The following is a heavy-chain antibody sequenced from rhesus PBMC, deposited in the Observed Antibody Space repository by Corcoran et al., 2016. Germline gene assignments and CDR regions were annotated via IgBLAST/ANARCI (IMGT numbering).Heavy chain of an antibody. J-gene: IGHJ6*01. V-gene: IGHV1-111*02. D-gene: IGHD4-23*01. CDR1: GYTFTDYY. CDR2: FDPEDGEA. CDR3: ATAVNEYSNRPYGLDS. Sequence: EVQLVQSGAEVKKPGASVKISCKASGYTFTDYYLHWVRQPPGKGFEWMGLFDPEDGEAIHAQKFQDRVTLNADTSTDTAYMELSSLRSEDTAVYYCATAVNEYSNRPYGLDSWGQGVVVTVSS.